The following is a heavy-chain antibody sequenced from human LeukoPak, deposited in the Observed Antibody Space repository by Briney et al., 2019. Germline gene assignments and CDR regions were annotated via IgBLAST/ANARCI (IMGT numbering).Heavy chain of an antibody. J-gene: IGHJ4*02. Sequence: GASVKVSCKASGGTFSSYAISWVRQAPGQGLEWMGGIIPIFGTANYAQKSQGRVTITTDESTSTAYMELSSLRSEDTAVYYCARETPGYSSIFDYWGQGTLVTVSS. CDR1: GGTFSSYA. CDR2: IIPIFGTA. V-gene: IGHV1-69*05. D-gene: IGHD6-19*01. CDR3: ARETPGYSSIFDY.